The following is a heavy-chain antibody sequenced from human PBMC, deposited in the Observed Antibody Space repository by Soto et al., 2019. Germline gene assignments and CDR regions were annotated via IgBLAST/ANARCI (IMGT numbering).Heavy chain of an antibody. CDR3: ASRLGVVVPAAYYYYYGMDV. D-gene: IGHD2-2*01. Sequence: GASVKVSCKASGGTFSSYAISWVRQAPGQGLEWTGGIIPIFGTANYAQKFQGRVTITADESTSTAYMELSSLRSEDTAVYYCASRLGVVVPAAYYYYYGMDVWGQGTTVTVSS. V-gene: IGHV1-69*13. J-gene: IGHJ6*02. CDR1: GGTFSSYA. CDR2: IIPIFGTA.